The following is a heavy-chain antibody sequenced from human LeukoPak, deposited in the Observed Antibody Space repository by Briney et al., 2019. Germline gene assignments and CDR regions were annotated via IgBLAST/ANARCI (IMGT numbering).Heavy chain of an antibody. Sequence: GGSLRLSCAASGFTFSSYAMTWVRQAPGKGLEWVSAISGTGGSTYYADSVKGRFTISRDNSKNTMYLQMNSLRAEDTAVYYCAEDSYCTNGVCYKYDEIYWGQGTLVTVSS. CDR3: AEDSYCTNGVCYKYDEIY. J-gene: IGHJ4*02. CDR2: ISGTGGST. CDR1: GFTFSSYA. V-gene: IGHV3-23*01. D-gene: IGHD2-8*01.